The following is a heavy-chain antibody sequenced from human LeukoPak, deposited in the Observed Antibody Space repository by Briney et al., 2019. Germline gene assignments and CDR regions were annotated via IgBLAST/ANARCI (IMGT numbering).Heavy chain of an antibody. J-gene: IGHJ6*03. CDR2: IRYDGSNK. CDR3: AKGRGWEAIYYYYYMDV. CDR1: GFTFSSYG. Sequence: GGSLRLSCAASGFTFSSYGMHWVRQAPGKWLEWVAFIRYDGSNKYYTDSEKGRFTISRDNSKNTLYLQMNSLRAEDTAVYYCAKGRGWEAIYYYYYMDVWGKGTTVTISS. D-gene: IGHD1-26*01. V-gene: IGHV3-30*02.